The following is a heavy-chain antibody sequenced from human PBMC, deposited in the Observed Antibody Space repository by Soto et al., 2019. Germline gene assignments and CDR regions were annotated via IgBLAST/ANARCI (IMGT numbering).Heavy chain of an antibody. CDR1: GFTFSDYY. D-gene: IGHD4-4*01. CDR2: ISSSRSTI. Sequence: QVQLVESGGGLVKPGGSLRLSCAASGFTFSDYYMSWIRQAPGKGLEWVSYISSSRSTIYYAESVKGRFTISRDNARNSLYLQMNSLRAEDTAVYYCARDFPPTTVTNFYYYYMDVWGVGTTVTVSS. CDR3: ARDFPPTTVTNFYYYYMDV. V-gene: IGHV3-11*01. J-gene: IGHJ6*03.